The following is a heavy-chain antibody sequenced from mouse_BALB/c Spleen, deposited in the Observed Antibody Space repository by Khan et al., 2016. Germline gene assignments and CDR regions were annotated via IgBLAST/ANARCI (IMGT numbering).Heavy chain of an antibody. V-gene: IGHV3-2*02. CDR3: ARSDYGDKGAMDY. Sequence: EVQLQESGPGLVKPSQSLSLTCTVTGYSITSDYAWNWIRQFPGNRLEWMGYISYSGSTSYNPSLNSRISFTRDTSKNPFFLKLTSVTSEDQATYYCARSDYGDKGAMDYWGQGTSVTVSS. D-gene: IGHD1-1*01. J-gene: IGHJ4*01. CDR1: GYSITSDYA. CDR2: ISYSGST.